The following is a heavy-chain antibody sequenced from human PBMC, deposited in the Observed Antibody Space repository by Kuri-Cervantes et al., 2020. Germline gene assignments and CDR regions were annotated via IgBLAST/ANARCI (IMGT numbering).Heavy chain of an antibody. D-gene: IGHD3-10*01. J-gene: IGHJ4*02. Sequence: ASVKVSCKASGYNFIRYDINWVRQAPGQGLEWMGWMNPNNGNKDSAWKFQDRVTMTWNTSISTAYMELSSLRSEDTAVYYCARGGVEYYGSGSYYLSRNLDYWGQGTLVTVSS. CDR3: ARGGVEYYGSGSYYLSRNLDY. CDR1: GYNFIRYD. V-gene: IGHV1-8*01. CDR2: MNPNNGNK.